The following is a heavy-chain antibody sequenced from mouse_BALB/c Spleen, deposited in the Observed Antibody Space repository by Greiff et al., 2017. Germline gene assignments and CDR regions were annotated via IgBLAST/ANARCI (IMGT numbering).Heavy chain of an antibody. CDR2: IYPGNSDT. CDR3: TREREIYYDYDSAMDY. D-gene: IGHD2-4*01. V-gene: IGHV1-5*01. CDR1: GYSFTSYW. J-gene: IGHJ4*01. Sequence: EVKLQESGTVLARPGASVKMSCKASGYSFTSYWMHWVKQRPGQGLEWIGAIYPGNSDTSYNQKFKGKAKLTAVTSASTAYMELSSLTNEDSAVYYCTREREIYYDYDSAMDYWGQGTSVTVSS.